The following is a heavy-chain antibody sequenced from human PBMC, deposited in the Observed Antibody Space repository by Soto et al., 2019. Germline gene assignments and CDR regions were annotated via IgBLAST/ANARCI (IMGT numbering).Heavy chain of an antibody. D-gene: IGHD1-7*01. J-gene: IGHJ4*02. Sequence: EVQVVESGGGLVKSGGSLRLSCEVSGLPFAKVWMSWIRQAPGKGLEWVGRIKSQTDGGRIDYAAPVKGRFTISRDDSKNTLYLQMNSLKTEDTAVYYCTTSVTGTPRAIDYWGQGNLVTVSS. V-gene: IGHV3-15*01. CDR2: IKSQTDGGRI. CDR3: TTSVTGTPRAIDY. CDR1: GLPFAKVW.